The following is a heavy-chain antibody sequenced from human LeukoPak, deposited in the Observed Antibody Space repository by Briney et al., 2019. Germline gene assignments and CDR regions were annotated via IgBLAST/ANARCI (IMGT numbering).Heavy chain of an antibody. CDR2: IKQDGSDK. D-gene: IGHD4-17*01. CDR3: ARGTPNDYGDYSDF. J-gene: IGHJ4*02. V-gene: IGHV3-7*03. CDR1: GFTFSSYA. Sequence: GGSLRLSCAASGFTFSSYAMSWVRQAPGKGLEWVANIKQDGSDKYYVDSVKGRFTISRDNAKSSLYLQMNSLRTEDTAVYSCARGTPNDYGDYSDFWGQGTLVTVSS.